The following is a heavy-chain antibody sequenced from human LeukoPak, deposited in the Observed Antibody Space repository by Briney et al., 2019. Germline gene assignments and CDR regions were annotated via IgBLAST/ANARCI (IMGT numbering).Heavy chain of an antibody. D-gene: IGHD1-20*01. Sequence: GGSLRLSCAASGFTFTNAWMNWVRQAPGKGLEWVGRIKSKADGETIDYAAPVKGRFTFSRDDSKNMLYLRMNSLKSEDTAVYYCSTLTSRGLSDSWGQGTLVTVSS. V-gene: IGHV3-15*07. CDR3: STLTSRGLSDS. CDR1: GFTFTNAW. J-gene: IGHJ4*02. CDR2: IKSKADGETI.